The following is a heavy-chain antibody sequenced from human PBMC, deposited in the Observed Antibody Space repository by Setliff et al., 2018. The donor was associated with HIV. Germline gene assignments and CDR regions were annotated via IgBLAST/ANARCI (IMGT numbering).Heavy chain of an antibody. CDR2: LYYSGST. D-gene: IGHD4-17*01. J-gene: IGHJ4*02. CDR3: ASNSRRIRSYFDY. CDR1: GGSISSHY. V-gene: IGHV4-59*11. Sequence: SETLSLTCTVSGGSISSHYWSWIRQPPGKGLEWIGSLYYSGSTVYNPSLKSPVTISLDASKTQFSLRLTSVIAADTAVYYCASNSRRIRSYFDYWGQGMLVTVSS.